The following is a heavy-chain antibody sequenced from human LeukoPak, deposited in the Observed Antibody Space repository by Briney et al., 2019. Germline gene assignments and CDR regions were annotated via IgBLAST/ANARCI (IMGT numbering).Heavy chain of an antibody. Sequence: AETLSLTCTVSGGSISRCYWSWIRQPAVKELEWIGRSYTSGSTNYNPSLKSRVTMSVDTSKNQFSLKLSSVTAADTAVYYCARDSVVVRVGATTVRYSYYMDVWGKGTTVTVSS. V-gene: IGHV4-4*07. J-gene: IGHJ6*03. D-gene: IGHD1-26*01. CDR3: ARDSVVVRVGATTVRYSYYMDV. CDR1: GGSISRCY. CDR2: SYTSGST.